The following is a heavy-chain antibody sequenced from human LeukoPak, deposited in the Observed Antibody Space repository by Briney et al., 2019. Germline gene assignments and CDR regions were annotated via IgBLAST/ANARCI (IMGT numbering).Heavy chain of an antibody. CDR2: ISGSGGST. J-gene: IGHJ3*02. CDR1: GFIFSRYA. Sequence: GGALRLSCAASGFIFSRYAMSWVRQAPGKGREGVSAISGSGGSTYYAGSVKGRFTISRDNSKNTLYLQMNSLRAEDTAVYYCAKDRSTMVRGGPDAFDIWGQGTMVTVSS. D-gene: IGHD3-10*01. CDR3: AKDRSTMVRGGPDAFDI. V-gene: IGHV3-23*01.